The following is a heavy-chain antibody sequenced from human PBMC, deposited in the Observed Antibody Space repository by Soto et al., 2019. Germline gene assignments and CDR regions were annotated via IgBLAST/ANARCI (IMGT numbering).Heavy chain of an antibody. CDR3: ARGLTNNYDILTGLDY. J-gene: IGHJ4*02. V-gene: IGHV4-34*01. D-gene: IGHD3-9*01. Sequence: PSETLSLTCAVYGGSFSGYCWNWIRQPPGKGLEWIGEINHSGSTNYNPSLKSRVTISVDTSKNQFSLKLNSVTAADAAVYFCARGLTNNYDILTGLDYWGQGTLVTVSS. CDR1: GGSFSGYC. CDR2: INHSGST.